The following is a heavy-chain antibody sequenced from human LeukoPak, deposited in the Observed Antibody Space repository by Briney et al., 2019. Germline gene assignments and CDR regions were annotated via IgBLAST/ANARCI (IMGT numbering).Heavy chain of an antibody. Sequence: SETLSLTCTVSGGSISSGSYYWSWIRQPAGKGLEWIGRIYTSGSTNYNPSLKSRVTISVDTSKNQFSLKLSSVTAADTAVYYCARDPSIVGATSGFDYWGQGTLVTVSS. CDR1: GGSISSGSYY. CDR3: ARDPSIVGATSGFDY. V-gene: IGHV4-61*02. D-gene: IGHD1-26*01. CDR2: IYTSGST. J-gene: IGHJ4*02.